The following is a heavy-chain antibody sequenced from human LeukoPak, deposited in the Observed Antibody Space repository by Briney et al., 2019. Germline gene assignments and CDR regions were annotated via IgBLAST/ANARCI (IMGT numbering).Heavy chain of an antibody. CDR2: ISGSGGST. D-gene: IGHD4-17*01. V-gene: IGHV3-23*01. J-gene: IGHJ3*02. Sequence: PGGSLRLSCAASGFTFSNYVMSWVRQAPGKGLEWVSAISGSGGSTYYADSVKGRFTISRDNSKNTLYLQMNSLRAEDTAVYYCANEWPYANAFDIWGQGTMVTVSS. CDR1: GFTFSNYV. CDR3: ANEWPYANAFDI.